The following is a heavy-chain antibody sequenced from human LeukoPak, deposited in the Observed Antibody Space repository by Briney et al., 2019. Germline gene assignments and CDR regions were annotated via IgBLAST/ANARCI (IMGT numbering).Heavy chain of an antibody. CDR2: IITIFGTA. V-gene: IGHV1-69*05. CDR1: GGTFSSYA. J-gene: IGHJ2*01. D-gene: IGHD4-11*01. Sequence: SVKVSCKASGGTFSSYAISWARQAPGQGLEWMGGIITIFGTANYAQKFQGRVTITTDESTSTAYMELSSLRSDDTAVYYCARGGSTVTYWYFDLWGRGTLVTVSS. CDR3: ARGGSTVTYWYFDL.